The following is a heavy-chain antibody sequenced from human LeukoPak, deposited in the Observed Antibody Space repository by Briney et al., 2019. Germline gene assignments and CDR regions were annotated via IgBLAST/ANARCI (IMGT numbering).Heavy chain of an antibody. D-gene: IGHD3-22*01. CDR2: ISSSSSYI. J-gene: IGHJ5*02. V-gene: IGHV3-21*01. Sequence: SGGSLRLSCAASGFTFSSYAMSWVRQAPGKGLEWVSSISSSSSYIYYADSVKGRFTISRDNAKNSLYLQMNSLRAEDTAVYYCARDQGYYDSSGENWFDPWGQGTLVTVSS. CDR1: GFTFSSYA. CDR3: ARDQGYYDSSGENWFDP.